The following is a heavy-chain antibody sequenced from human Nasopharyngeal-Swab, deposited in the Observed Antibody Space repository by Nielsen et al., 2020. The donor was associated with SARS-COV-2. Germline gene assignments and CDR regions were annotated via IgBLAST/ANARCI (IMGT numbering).Heavy chain of an antibody. J-gene: IGHJ6*02. D-gene: IGHD3-10*01. V-gene: IGHV1-46*01. CDR1: GYTFPTYY. CDR3: ARMMYFHGYYAMDV. Sequence: ASVKVSCKASGYTFPTYYIHWVRQAPGQGLEWMGIINPSGGGTNYAQKFKGRATMTGDTSTGTVYMGLTSLTSEDTAVYYCARMMYFHGYYAMDVWGQGTTVTVSS. CDR2: INPSGGGT.